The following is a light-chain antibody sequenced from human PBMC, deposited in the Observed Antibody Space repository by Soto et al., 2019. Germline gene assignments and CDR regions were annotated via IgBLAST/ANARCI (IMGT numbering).Light chain of an antibody. J-gene: IGKJ3*01. CDR3: RDYNDYHYT. CDR2: KAS. V-gene: IGKV1-5*03. Sequence: DIQMTQSPSTLSASVGDRVTITCRASQSISSWLAWYQQKPGKAPKLLIYKASNLDSGNPSRISGSGSGTDITHTTAGLQPADFATYYCRDYNDYHYTCGPGTKVDFK. CDR1: QSISSW.